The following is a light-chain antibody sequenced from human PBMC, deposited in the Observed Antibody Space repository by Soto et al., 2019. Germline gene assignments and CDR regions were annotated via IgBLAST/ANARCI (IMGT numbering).Light chain of an antibody. J-gene: IGLJ3*02. CDR2: DVS. CDR3: SSYTSSSTWV. CDR1: SSDVGGYNY. V-gene: IGLV2-14*01. Sequence: QPVLTQPASVSGSPGQSIAISCTGTSSDVGGYNYVSWYQQHPGKTPNLMIYDVSNRPSGVSNRFSGSKSGNTASLTISGRQAEDEADYYCSSYTSSSTWVFGGGTKVTVL.